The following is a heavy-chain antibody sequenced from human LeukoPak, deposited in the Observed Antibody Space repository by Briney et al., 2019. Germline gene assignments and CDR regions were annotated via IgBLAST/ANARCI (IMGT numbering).Heavy chain of an antibody. CDR1: GFTFSNYA. Sequence: GGSLRLSCAASGFTFSNYAMTWVRQAPGKGLEWVSSISGSDGSTYYTDSLKGRFTISRDNSKNTLYLQMNSLRAEDTAVYYCAKFKWLRRFDYWGQGTLVTVSS. V-gene: IGHV3-23*01. D-gene: IGHD5-12*01. CDR3: AKFKWLRRFDY. CDR2: ISGSDGST. J-gene: IGHJ4*02.